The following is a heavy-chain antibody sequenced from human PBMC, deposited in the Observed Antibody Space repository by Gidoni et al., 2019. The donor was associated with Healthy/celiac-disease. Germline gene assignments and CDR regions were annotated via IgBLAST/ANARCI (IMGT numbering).Heavy chain of an antibody. CDR3: ARDDMLSY. D-gene: IGHD3-10*02. J-gene: IGHJ4*02. Sequence: QVQLQESGPGLVKPSETLSLTCTVSGGSISSYYWSWIRQPAGTGLGWIWRIYTSGSTNSNPSLKIRAPMSVDTSKNQFSLKLSSVTAADTAVYYCARDDMLSYWGQGTLVTFSS. CDR1: GGSISSYY. V-gene: IGHV4-4*07. CDR2: IYTSGST.